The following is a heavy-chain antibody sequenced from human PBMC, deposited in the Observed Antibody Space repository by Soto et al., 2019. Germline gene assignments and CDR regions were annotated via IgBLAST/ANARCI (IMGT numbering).Heavy chain of an antibody. V-gene: IGHV4-4*02. CDR1: GGSISSSNW. J-gene: IGHJ5*02. D-gene: IGHD3-10*01. CDR2: IYHSGST. Sequence: QVQLQESGPGLVKPSGTLSLTCAVSGGSISSSNWWSWVRQPPGKGLEWIGEIYHSGSTNYNQSLKSRVTISVDKSQPQFSLNRSSVTAADTAVYYWARGVVRGVIDNWFDPWGQGTRVTVCS. CDR3: ARGVVRGVIDNWFDP.